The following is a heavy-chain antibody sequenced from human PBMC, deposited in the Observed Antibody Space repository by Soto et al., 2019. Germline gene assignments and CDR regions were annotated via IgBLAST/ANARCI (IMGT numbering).Heavy chain of an antibody. CDR3: TTGLLYVGSASLDY. CDR2: IRSKANSYVT. CDR1: GFTFSGSG. D-gene: IGHD3-10*02. Sequence: PGGSLRLSCVASGFTFSGSGMHWVRQAPGKGLEWIGRIRSKANSYVTEYAASVRGRFTISRDDSLYTAYLQMDGLETEDTALYFCTTGLLYVGSASLDYWGQGTQVTVS. V-gene: IGHV3-73*01. J-gene: IGHJ4*02.